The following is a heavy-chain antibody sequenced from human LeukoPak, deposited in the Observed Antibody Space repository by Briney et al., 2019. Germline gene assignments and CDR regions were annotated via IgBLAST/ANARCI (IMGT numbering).Heavy chain of an antibody. CDR3: ARGRRYSSSWDY. Sequence: ASVKASCKASGYTFTSYDINWVRQATGQGLEWMGWMNPNSGNTGYAQKFQGRVTMTRNTSISTAYMELSSLRSEDTAVYYCARGRRYSSSWDYWGQGTLVTVSS. V-gene: IGHV1-8*01. J-gene: IGHJ4*02. D-gene: IGHD6-13*01. CDR1: GYTFTSYD. CDR2: MNPNSGNT.